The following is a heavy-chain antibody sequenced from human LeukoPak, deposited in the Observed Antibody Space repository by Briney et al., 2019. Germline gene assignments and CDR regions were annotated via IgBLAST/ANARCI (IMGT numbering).Heavy chain of an antibody. V-gene: IGHV3-30*07. CDR2: ISNHGNDG. CDR1: GFTFSTYA. Sequence: HPGRSLRLSCAASGFTFSTYAMHWVRQTPGKGLEWVAVISNHGNDGFYADSVKGRFTISRDNSRNTLYLQMNSLRAEDTAVYYCAKALYGTLAAVAKRLTDYWGQGTLVTVSS. J-gene: IGHJ4*02. CDR3: AKALYGTLAAVAKRLTDY. D-gene: IGHD6-19*01.